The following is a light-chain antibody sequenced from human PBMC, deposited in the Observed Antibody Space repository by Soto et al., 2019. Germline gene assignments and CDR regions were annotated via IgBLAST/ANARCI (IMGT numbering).Light chain of an antibody. V-gene: IGKV3-20*01. Sequence: EIVLTQSPGTLSLSPGERATLSCRASQSVSNNYLAWYQQKPGQAPRVLIYDAFSRATGIPDRFSGRGSGADFTLTITRLEPGDFAVYYCQQYGSSSFTFGPGTKVDIK. J-gene: IGKJ3*01. CDR3: QQYGSSSFT. CDR2: DAF. CDR1: QSVSNNY.